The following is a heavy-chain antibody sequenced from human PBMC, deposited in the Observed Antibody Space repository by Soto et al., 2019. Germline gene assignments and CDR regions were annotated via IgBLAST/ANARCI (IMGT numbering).Heavy chain of an antibody. J-gene: IGHJ6*02. Sequence: PSETLSLTCTVSGGSVSSGSYYWSWIRQPPGKGLEWIGYIYYSGSTNYNPSLKSRVTISVDTSKNQFSLKPSSVTAADTAVYYCARDQVYGGNSEDYYYGMDVWGQGTTVTVSS. V-gene: IGHV4-61*01. D-gene: IGHD4-17*01. CDR3: ARDQVYGGNSEDYYYGMDV. CDR2: IYYSGST. CDR1: GGSVSSGSYY.